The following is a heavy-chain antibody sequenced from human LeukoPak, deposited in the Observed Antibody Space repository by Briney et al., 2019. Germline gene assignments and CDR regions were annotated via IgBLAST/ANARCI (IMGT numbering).Heavy chain of an antibody. D-gene: IGHD3-3*01. CDR3: ARVVYYDFWSGYPDY. CDR2: IIPIFGTA. CDR1: GGTSSSYA. J-gene: IGHJ4*02. Sequence: ASVKVSCKASGGTSSSYAISWVRQAPGQGLEWMGGIIPIFGTANYAQKFQGRVTITTDESTSTAYMELSSLRSEDTAVYYCARVVYYDFWSGYPDYWGQGTLVTVSS. V-gene: IGHV1-69*05.